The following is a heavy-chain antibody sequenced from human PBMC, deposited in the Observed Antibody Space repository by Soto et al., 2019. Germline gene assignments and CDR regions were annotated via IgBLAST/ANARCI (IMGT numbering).Heavy chain of an antibody. D-gene: IGHD3-16*01. CDR2: ISDDGSRT. J-gene: IGHJ5*01. Sequence: EVQLLESGGGLVQPGGSLRLSCAASGFSFSTFEMSWVRQAPGRGLEWVSFISDDGSRTYYADAVKGRFTISRDNSKHTLYLQINRLAAEDTAVYACVKGGWLDFSGQGTLVTVSS. V-gene: IGHV3-23*01. CDR3: VKGGWLDF. CDR1: GFSFSTFE.